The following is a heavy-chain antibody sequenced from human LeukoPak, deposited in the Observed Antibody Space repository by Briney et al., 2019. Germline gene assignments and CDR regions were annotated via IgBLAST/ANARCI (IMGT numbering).Heavy chain of an antibody. CDR2: TYYRSKWYN. D-gene: IGHD1-26*01. V-gene: IGHV6-1*01. J-gene: IGHJ3*02. Sequence: SQTLSLTCAISVDSVSSNMAAWNWIRQSPSRGLEWLGRTYYRSKWYNDYARSLKSRIIINLDTSKNQFSLQLNSVTPEDTAVYYCARSVGDIDIWGQGTMVTVSS. CDR1: VDSVSSNMAA. CDR3: ARSVGDIDI.